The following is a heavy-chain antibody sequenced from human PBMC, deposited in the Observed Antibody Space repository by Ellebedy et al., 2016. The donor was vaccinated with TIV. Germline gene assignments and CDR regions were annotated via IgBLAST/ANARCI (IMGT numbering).Heavy chain of an antibody. CDR3: AREVVVADAFDI. CDR2: IVVGSGNT. Sequence: SVKVSXXASGFTFTSSAVQWVRQARGQRLEWIGWIVVGSGNTNYAQKFQERVTMTRDTSISTAYMELSRLRSDDTAVYYCAREVVVADAFDIWGQGTMVTVSS. J-gene: IGHJ3*02. V-gene: IGHV1-58*01. D-gene: IGHD2-15*01. CDR1: GFTFTSSA.